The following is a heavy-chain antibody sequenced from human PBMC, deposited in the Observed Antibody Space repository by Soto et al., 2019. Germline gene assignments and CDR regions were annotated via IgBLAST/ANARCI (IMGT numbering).Heavy chain of an antibody. D-gene: IGHD2-15*01. Sequence: EVQLVESGGGLVQPGVSLRLSCAASGFTFSSYWMHWVRQAPGKGLVWVSRINSDGSSTSYADSVKGRFTISRDNAKNTLYLQMNSLQAEDTAVYYCVRTSLVVAAATREDYCGQGTLVTVSS. J-gene: IGHJ4*02. CDR2: INSDGSST. CDR1: GFTFSSYW. V-gene: IGHV3-74*01. CDR3: VRTSLVVAAATREDY.